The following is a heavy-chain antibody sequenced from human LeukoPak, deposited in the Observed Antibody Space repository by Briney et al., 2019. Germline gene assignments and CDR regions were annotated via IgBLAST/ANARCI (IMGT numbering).Heavy chain of an antibody. Sequence: ASVKVSCKASGYTFTSYAMNWVRQAPGQGLEWMGWMNPNSGNTGYAQKFQGRVTMTMNTSISTAYMELSSLRSEDTAVYYCATVKRGYTYYFDYWGQGTLVTVSS. CDR3: ATVKRGYTYYFDY. D-gene: IGHD3-22*01. J-gene: IGHJ4*02. V-gene: IGHV1-8*02. CDR2: MNPNSGNT. CDR1: GYTFTSYA.